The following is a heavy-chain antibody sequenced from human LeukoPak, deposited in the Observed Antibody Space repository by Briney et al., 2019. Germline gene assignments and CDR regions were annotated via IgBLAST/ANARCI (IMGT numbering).Heavy chain of an antibody. J-gene: IGHJ4*02. CDR3: ARDTIYGWN. V-gene: IGHV3-30*03. CDR2: ISYDGSNK. D-gene: IGHD4-17*01. CDR1: GFTFSSYA. Sequence: GGSLRLSCAASGFTFSSYAMHWVRQAPGKGLEWVAVISYDGSNKYYADSVKGRFTISRDNSKNTLYLQMNSLRAEDTAVYYCARDTIYGWNWGQGTLVTVSS.